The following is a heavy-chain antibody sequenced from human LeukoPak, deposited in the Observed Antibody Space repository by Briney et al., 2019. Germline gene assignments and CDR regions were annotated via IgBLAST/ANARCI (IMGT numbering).Heavy chain of an antibody. Sequence: SQTLSLTCTASGGSISSGDYYWSWIRQPPGKGLEWIGYIYYSGSTYYNPSLKSRVTISVDTSKNQFSLKLSSVTAADTAVYYCASVVPAAMGVDYWGQRTLVTVSS. V-gene: IGHV4-30-4*08. CDR1: GGSISSGDYY. CDR3: ASVVPAAMGVDY. J-gene: IGHJ4*02. CDR2: IYYSGST. D-gene: IGHD2-2*01.